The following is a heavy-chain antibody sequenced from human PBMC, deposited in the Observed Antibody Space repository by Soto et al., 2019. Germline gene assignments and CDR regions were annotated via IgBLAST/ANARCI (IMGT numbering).Heavy chain of an antibody. CDR2: IKSKTDGGTT. D-gene: IGHD3-10*01. CDR3: TTRLWFGDPWDLDRVVDY. Sequence: EVQLVESGGGLVKPGGSLRLPCAASGFTFSNAWMSWVRQAPGKGLEWVGRIKSKTDGGTTDYAAPVKGRFTISRDDSKNTLYLQMNSLKTEDTAVYYCTTRLWFGDPWDLDRVVDYWGQGTLVTVSS. V-gene: IGHV3-15*01. CDR1: GFTFSNAW. J-gene: IGHJ4*02.